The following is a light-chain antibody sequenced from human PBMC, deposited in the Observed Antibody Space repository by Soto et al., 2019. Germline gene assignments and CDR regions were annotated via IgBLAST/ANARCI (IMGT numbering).Light chain of an antibody. CDR2: EVS. J-gene: IGLJ2*01. CDR1: ASDVGTYNL. CDR3: YSYVGNNILI. Sequence: QSALTQPASVSGSPGQSITISCTGTASDVGTYNLVSWYQHHPDKAPKLIIYEVSKRPSGVSNRFSGSKSGNTASLTISGLQAEDEADYYCYSYVGNNILIFGGGTKVTVL. V-gene: IGLV2-23*02.